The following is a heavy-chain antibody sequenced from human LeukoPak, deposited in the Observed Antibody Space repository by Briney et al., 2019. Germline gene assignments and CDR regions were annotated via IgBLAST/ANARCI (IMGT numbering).Heavy chain of an antibody. CDR2: INPNSGGT. CDR1: GYTFTGYY. D-gene: IGHD3-3*01. V-gene: IGHV1-2*06. J-gene: IGHJ4*02. Sequence: ASVKVSCKASGYTFTGYYMHWVRQAPGQGLEWMGRINPNSGGTNYAQKFQGRVTMTRDTSISTAYMELSRLRSDDTAVYYCARDFWSGYYLFDYWGQGTLVTVSS. CDR3: ARDFWSGYYLFDY.